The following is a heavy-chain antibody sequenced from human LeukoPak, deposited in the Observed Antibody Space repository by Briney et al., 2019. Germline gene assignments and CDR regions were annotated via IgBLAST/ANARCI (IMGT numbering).Heavy chain of an antibody. D-gene: IGHD3-22*01. J-gene: IGHJ4*02. CDR3: AKDLVGYYYDSSGYYDY. CDR1: GFTFSSYG. V-gene: IGHV3-30*02. CDR2: IRYDGSNK. Sequence: GGSLRLSCAASGFTFSSYGMHWVRQAPGKGLEWVAFIRYDGSNKYYADSVKGRFTISRDNFKNTLYLQMNSLRAEDTAVYYCAKDLVGYYYDSSGYYDYWGQGTLVTVSS.